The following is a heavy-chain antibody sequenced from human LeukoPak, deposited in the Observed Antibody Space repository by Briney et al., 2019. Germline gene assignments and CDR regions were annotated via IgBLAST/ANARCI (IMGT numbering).Heavy chain of an antibody. D-gene: IGHD3-10*01. Sequence: KSSQTLSLTCTVSGGSVSSGDYYWSWIRQPPGKGLEWIGYIYYSGSTYYNPSLKSRISISVDTSKNQFSLKLSSVTAADTALYYCARGITRRRTFDIWGQGTMVTVSS. V-gene: IGHV4-30-4*01. J-gene: IGHJ3*02. CDR3: ARGITRRRTFDI. CDR2: IYYSGST. CDR1: GGSVSSGDYY.